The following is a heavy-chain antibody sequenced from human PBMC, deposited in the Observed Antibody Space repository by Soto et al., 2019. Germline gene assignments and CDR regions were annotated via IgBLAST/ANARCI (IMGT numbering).Heavy chain of an antibody. CDR2: IRSKAYGGTT. CDR3: TRLRDGDYFDY. D-gene: IGHD3-10*01. Sequence: PGGSLRLSCTASGFTFGDYAISWVRQAPGKGLEWVGFIRSKAYGGTTEYAASVKGRFTISRDDSKSIAYLQMNSLKTEDTAVYYCTRLRDGDYFDYWGQGTLVTVSS. CDR1: GFTFGDYA. V-gene: IGHV3-49*04. J-gene: IGHJ4*02.